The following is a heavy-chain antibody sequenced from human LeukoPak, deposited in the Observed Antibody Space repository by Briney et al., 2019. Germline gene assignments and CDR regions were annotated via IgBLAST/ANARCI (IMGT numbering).Heavy chain of an antibody. J-gene: IGHJ4*02. D-gene: IGHD3-10*01. CDR3: AREDYYYASGV. Sequence: PGGSLRLSCAASGFTFSSYEMNWVRQAPGKGLEWVSYISSSGSTIYYADSVKGRFTISRDNAKNSLYLQMNSLRAEDTAVYFCAREDYYYASGVWGQGTLVTVSS. V-gene: IGHV3-48*03. CDR2: ISSSGSTI. CDR1: GFTFSSYE.